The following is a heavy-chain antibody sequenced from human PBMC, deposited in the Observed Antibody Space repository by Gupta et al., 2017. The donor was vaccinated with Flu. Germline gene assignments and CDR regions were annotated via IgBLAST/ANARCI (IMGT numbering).Heavy chain of an antibody. CDR1: GGTFSSYA. CDR3: ARDGVDGHNSGYDN. V-gene: IGHV1-69*01. J-gene: IGHJ4*02. CDR2: IIPIFGIV. Sequence: SGGTFSSYAISWVRQAPGQGLEWMGGIIPIFGIVNYAQKFQGRVTITADESTSTAYMELSSLISEDTADYYCARDGVDGHNSGYDNWGQGTLVTVSS. D-gene: IGHD3-10*01.